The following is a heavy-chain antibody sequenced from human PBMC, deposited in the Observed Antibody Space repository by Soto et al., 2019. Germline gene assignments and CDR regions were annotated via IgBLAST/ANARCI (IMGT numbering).Heavy chain of an antibody. D-gene: IGHD3-22*01. CDR1: GYSFAGYW. J-gene: IGHJ4*02. CDR3: ARQIYDSDTGPNFQYYFDS. CDR2: IDPSDSQT. V-gene: IGHV5-10-1*01. Sequence: GESLKISCTGSGYSFAGYWITWVRQKPGKGLEWMGRIDPSDSQTYYSPSFRGHVTISVTKSITTVFLQWSSLRASDTAMYYCARQIYDSDTGPNFQYYFDSWGQGTPVTVSS.